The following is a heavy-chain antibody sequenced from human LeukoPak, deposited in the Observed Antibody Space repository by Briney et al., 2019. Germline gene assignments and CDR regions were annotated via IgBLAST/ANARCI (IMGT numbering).Heavy chain of an antibody. CDR3: ARGSGDYDILTGYYNPPSGFDY. Sequence: KPSETLSLTCTVSGASISSNYWSWVRQPPGKGLEWIGYIYYSGSTNYNPSLKSRVTISVDTSKNQFSLKLTSVTAADTAVYYCARGSGDYDILTGYYNPPSGFDYWGQGILVTVTS. J-gene: IGHJ4*02. CDR1: GASISSNY. CDR2: IYYSGST. D-gene: IGHD3-9*01. V-gene: IGHV4-59*12.